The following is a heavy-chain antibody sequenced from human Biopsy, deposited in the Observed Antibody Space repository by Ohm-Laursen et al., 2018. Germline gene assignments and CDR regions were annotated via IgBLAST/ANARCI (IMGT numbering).Heavy chain of an antibody. CDR1: GYTLTELS. Sequence: GSSVKVFCKVSGYTLTELSMYWVRQAPGKGLEWLGGFAPENGKTVYAQNFQARVSMTEDTSTDTAYMELRSLRSEDTAVYYCAADINVWNVNYWGQGTQVTVSS. V-gene: IGHV1-24*01. J-gene: IGHJ4*02. D-gene: IGHD1-1*01. CDR3: AADINVWNVNY. CDR2: FAPENGKT.